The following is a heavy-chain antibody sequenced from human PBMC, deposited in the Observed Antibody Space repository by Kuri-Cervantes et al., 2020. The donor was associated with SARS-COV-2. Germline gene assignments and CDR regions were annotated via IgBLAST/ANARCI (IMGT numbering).Heavy chain of an antibody. D-gene: IGHD6-6*01. J-gene: IGHJ6*02. CDR3: ARDAGEHLVQFFMDV. CDR2: ISYNGRNR. CDR1: GFTFSSYS. V-gene: IGHV3-30*03. Sequence: GGSLRLSCAASGFTFSSYSMNWVCQTPGKGLEWVAIISYNGRNRYFADSVKGRLTVSRDNSKNTVYLQMNNLRAEDTAVYYCARDAGEHLVQFFMDVWGQGTAVTVSS.